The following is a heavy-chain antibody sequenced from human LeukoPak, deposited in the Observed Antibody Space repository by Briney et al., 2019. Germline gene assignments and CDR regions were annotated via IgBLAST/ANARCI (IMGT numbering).Heavy chain of an antibody. CDR3: ARRLWYYDILTGYYNGPTDNWFDP. Sequence: SETLSLTCTVSGGSISSSSYYWGWIRQPPGKGLEWIGSIYYSGSTYYNPSLKSRVTISVDTSKNQFSLKLSSVTAADTAVYYCARRLWYYDILTGYYNGPTDNWFDPWGQGTLVTVSS. CDR1: GGSISSSSYY. V-gene: IGHV4-39*07. J-gene: IGHJ5*02. CDR2: IYYSGST. D-gene: IGHD3-9*01.